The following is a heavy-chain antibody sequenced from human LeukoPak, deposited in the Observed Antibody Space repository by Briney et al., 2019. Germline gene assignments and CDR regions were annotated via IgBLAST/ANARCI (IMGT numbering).Heavy chain of an antibody. V-gene: IGHV3-7*01. CDR3: ARESSYGMDV. J-gene: IGHJ6*02. Sequence: GGSLRLSCAASGFTFSVYWMSWVRQAPGKGLEWVANIKQDGSEKYYVDSVKGRFTISRDNAKNTLYLQMNSLRAEDTAVYYCARESSYGMDVWGQGTTVTVSS. CDR2: IKQDGSEK. CDR1: GFTFSVYW.